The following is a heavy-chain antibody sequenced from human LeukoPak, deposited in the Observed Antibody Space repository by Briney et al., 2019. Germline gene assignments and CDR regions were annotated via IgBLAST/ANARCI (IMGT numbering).Heavy chain of an antibody. Sequence: GGSLRLFCAASGFTFSSYTMNWVRQAPGKGLEWVSYITSGSGTIYYADSVNGRFTISRDNAKNSLYLQMNSLRAEDTALYYCAGDSYGLAYWGQGTLVTVSS. CDR3: AGDSYGLAY. J-gene: IGHJ4*02. V-gene: IGHV3-48*01. CDR2: ITSGSGTI. CDR1: GFTFSSYT. D-gene: IGHD3-10*01.